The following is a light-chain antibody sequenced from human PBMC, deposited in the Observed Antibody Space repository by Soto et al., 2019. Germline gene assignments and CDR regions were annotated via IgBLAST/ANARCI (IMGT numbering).Light chain of an antibody. CDR1: SSDIGGFNY. V-gene: IGLV2-14*03. CDR2: DVT. CDR3: SSYTSDNTLV. Sequence: QSALTQPASVSGSPGQSISVSCTGTSSDIGGFNYVSWYQQYPGKAPKLMIYDVTNRPSGVSNRLSGSKSGNTASLTISGLQAEDEADYYCSSYTSDNTLVFGGGTKVTVL. J-gene: IGLJ2*01.